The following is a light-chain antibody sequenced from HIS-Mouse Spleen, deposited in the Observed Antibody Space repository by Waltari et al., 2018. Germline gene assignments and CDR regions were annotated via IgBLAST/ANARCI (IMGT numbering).Light chain of an antibody. CDR2: EDS. CDR3: YSTDSSGNHRV. Sequence: SYELTQPPSVSVSPGQTARITCSGAALPKKYAYWYQQKSGQAPVLVIYEDSKRPSGIPWRFYGSSSGTMATLTISGAQVEDEADYYCYSTDSSGNHRVFGGGTKLTVL. V-gene: IGLV3-10*01. J-gene: IGLJ2*01. CDR1: ALPKKY.